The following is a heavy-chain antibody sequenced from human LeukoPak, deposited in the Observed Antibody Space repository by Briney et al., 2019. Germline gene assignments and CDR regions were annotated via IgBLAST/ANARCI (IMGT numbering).Heavy chain of an antibody. V-gene: IGHV4-38-2*02. CDR1: GYSISSGYY. CDR2: IYHSGRT. CDR3: ARGYCSGGSCRNFDY. Sequence: SETLSLTCTVSGYSISSGYYWGWIRQPPGKWLEWLGSIYHSGRTYYNPSLTSRVTISVDTSKNQFSLKLSSVTAADTAVYYCARGYCSGGSCRNFDYWGQGTLVTVSS. D-gene: IGHD2-15*01. J-gene: IGHJ4*02.